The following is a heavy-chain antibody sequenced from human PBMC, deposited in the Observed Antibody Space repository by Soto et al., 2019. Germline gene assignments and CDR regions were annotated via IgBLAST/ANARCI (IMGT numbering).Heavy chain of an antibody. CDR3: ASANAGAFNI. V-gene: IGHV4-61*01. CDR1: GGSVTSGTYY. Sequence: SETLSLTCTVSGGSVTSGTYYWSWIRQPPGKGLEYIGYIYYSGSTNYNPSLNSRVTISVDTPKNQFSLKLSSATAADTALYYCASANAGAFNIWGQGTMVTVSS. CDR2: IYYSGST. J-gene: IGHJ3*02.